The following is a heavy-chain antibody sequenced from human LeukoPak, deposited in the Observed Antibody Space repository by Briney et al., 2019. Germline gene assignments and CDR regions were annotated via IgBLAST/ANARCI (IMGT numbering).Heavy chain of an antibody. J-gene: IGHJ6*02. CDR3: ARCGVTHGLDV. CDR1: GFSVSTRD. Sequence: PGGSLRLSCAASGFSVSTRDMNWVRQAPGKGLEWVSVFYIGGGTYHADSVKGRFTTSRDNSKNTLYLQMNSLRAEDTAVYYCARCGVTHGLDVWGQGTTVTVSS. CDR2: FYIGGGT. V-gene: IGHV3-53*01. D-gene: IGHD3-10*01.